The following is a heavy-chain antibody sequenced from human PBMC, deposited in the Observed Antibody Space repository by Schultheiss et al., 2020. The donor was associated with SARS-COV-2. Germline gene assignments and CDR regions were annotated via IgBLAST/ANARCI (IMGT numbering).Heavy chain of an antibody. CDR3: ASSCSSTSCYPKYYYYYMDV. CDR2: IKQDGSEK. V-gene: IGHV3-7*01. CDR1: GFTFSSYW. D-gene: IGHD2-2*01. J-gene: IGHJ6*03. Sequence: GGSLRLSCAASGFTFSSYWMSWVRQAPGKGLEWVANIKQDGSEKYYVDSVKGRFTISRDNAKNSLYLQMNSLRAEDTAVYYCASSCSSTSCYPKYYYYYMDVWGKGTTVTVSS.